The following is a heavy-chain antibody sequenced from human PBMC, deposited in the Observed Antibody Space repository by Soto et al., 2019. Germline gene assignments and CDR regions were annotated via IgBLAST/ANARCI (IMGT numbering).Heavy chain of an antibody. D-gene: IGHD5-12*01. Sequence: GGSLRLSCAASGFTFSSYGMHWVRQAPGKGLEWVAVIWYDGSNKYYADSVKGRSTISRDNSKNTLYLQMNSLRAEDTAVYYCARDSVATITGYFDYWGQGTLVTVSS. CDR1: GFTFSSYG. CDR3: ARDSVATITGYFDY. CDR2: IWYDGSNK. J-gene: IGHJ4*02. V-gene: IGHV3-33*01.